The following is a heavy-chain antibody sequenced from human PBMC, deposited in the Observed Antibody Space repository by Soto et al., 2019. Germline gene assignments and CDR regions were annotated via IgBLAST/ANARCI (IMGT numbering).Heavy chain of an antibody. CDR2: ISGSGHAT. V-gene: IGHV3-23*01. CDR1: GFIFDNYA. D-gene: IGHD3-22*01. J-gene: IGHJ4*02. CDR3: AKGRYFDSSGGCENN. Sequence: EVKLLESGGGLVPPGASARLSCLTSGFIFDNYAMSWVRQSPGRRLEWVAAISGSGHATYYTQSVQGRFIISRDKSKKTVFLQINNLRAEDTAVYYCAKGRYFDSSGGCENNWGLGTQVTVSS.